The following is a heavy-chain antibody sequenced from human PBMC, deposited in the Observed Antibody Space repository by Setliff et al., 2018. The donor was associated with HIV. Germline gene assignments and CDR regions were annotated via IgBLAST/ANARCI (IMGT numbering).Heavy chain of an antibody. CDR3: ANPHDGGAFDV. CDR1: GGTFKNLA. D-gene: IGHD1-1*01. J-gene: IGHJ3*01. CDR2: VIPSFVTA. V-gene: IGHV1-69*13. Sequence: SVKVSCKVSGGTFKNLAISWVRQAPGQGLEWMGGVIPSFVTANDAQKFQGRITITADELTSTVYMDLNSLKSEDSAVYYCANPHDGGAFDVWGQGTAVTVSS.